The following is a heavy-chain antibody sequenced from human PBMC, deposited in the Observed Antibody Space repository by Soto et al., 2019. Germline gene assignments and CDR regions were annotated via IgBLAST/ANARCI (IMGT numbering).Heavy chain of an antibody. V-gene: IGHV1-3*01. J-gene: IGHJ4*02. CDR3: ARGGWVSAYSHSDY. Sequence: QVQLVQSGAEVKKPGASVKVSCKASGYTFTSYAMHWVRQAPGQRLEWMGWINAGNGNTKYSQKFQGRVTITRDTAASTAYMELISLRSEDTAVYYCARGGWVSAYSHSDYWGQGTMVTVSS. D-gene: IGHD2-15*01. CDR1: GYTFTSYA. CDR2: INAGNGNT.